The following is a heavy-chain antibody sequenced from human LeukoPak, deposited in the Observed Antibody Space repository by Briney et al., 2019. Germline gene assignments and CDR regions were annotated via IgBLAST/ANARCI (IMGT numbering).Heavy chain of an antibody. D-gene: IGHD3-22*01. J-gene: IGHJ4*02. CDR3: AKDQRTGYYYDSSGSFDY. CDR1: GFTFSGYA. Sequence: SGGSLRLSCAASGFTFSGYAMTWVRQAPGKGLEWVSAISGSGGSTYYADSVKGRFTISRDNSKNTLYLQMNSLRAEDTAVYYCAKDQRTGYYYDSSGSFDYWGQGTLVTVSS. V-gene: IGHV3-23*01. CDR2: ISGSGGST.